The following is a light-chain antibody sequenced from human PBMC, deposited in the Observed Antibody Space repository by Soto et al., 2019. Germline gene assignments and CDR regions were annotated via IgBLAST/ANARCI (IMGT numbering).Light chain of an antibody. CDR3: QSYDSSLSAWV. CDR2: GAT. V-gene: IGLV1-40*01. Sequence: QLVLTQPPSVSGAPGQRVTISCTGSSSNIGAGYDVHWYQQFPGAAPQLLIYGATNRPSGVPDRFSGSRSGSSASLAITGLQAEHEADYYCQSYDSSLSAWVFGGGTKLTVL. CDR1: SSNIGAGYD. J-gene: IGLJ3*02.